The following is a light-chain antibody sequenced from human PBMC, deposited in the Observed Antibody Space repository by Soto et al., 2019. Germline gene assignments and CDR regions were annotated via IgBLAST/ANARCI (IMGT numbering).Light chain of an antibody. V-gene: IGKV1-33*01. CDR3: QQYDNLLLT. J-gene: IGKJ4*01. Sequence: DIQLTQSPSSLSASVGDRVTISCQATQDISNYLNWYQQKPGKAPKLLIYDVSNLEAGVPSRFSGGGSGTHFTLTISALQPEDVATYYCQQYDNLLLTFGGGTKVEI. CDR2: DVS. CDR1: QDISNY.